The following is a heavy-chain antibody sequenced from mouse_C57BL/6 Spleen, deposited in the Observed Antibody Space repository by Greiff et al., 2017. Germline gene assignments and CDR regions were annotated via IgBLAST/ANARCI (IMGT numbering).Heavy chain of an antibody. CDR3: ARYVGSSYGWFAY. CDR1: GYTFTSYW. V-gene: IGHV1-64*01. D-gene: IGHD1-1*01. Sequence: QVQLQQPGAELVKPGASVLLSCKASGYTFTSYWMHWVKQRPGQGLERIGMIHPNRGSTLYNQKFKIKATLTVDKSSSTAYMQLISLTSEDSAVYYCARYVGSSYGWFAYWAQGTLVTVAA. J-gene: IGHJ3*01. CDR2: IHPNRGST.